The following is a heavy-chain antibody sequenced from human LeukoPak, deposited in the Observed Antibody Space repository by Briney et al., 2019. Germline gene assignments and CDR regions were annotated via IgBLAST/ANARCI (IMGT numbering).Heavy chain of an antibody. V-gene: IGHV3-33*01. CDR2: IWYDGSNK. J-gene: IGHJ3*02. CDR1: GFTFSSYG. D-gene: IGHD1-26*01. CDR3: ARDEGGSYPPRCAFDI. Sequence: GGSLRLSCAASGFTFSSYGMHWVRQAPGKGLEWVAVIWYDGSNKYYADSVKGRFTISRDNSKNTLYLQMNSLRAEDTAVYSCARDEGGSYPPRCAFDIWGQGTMVTVSS.